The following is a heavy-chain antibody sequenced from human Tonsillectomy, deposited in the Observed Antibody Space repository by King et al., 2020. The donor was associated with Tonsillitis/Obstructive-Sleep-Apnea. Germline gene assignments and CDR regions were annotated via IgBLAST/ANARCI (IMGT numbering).Heavy chain of an antibody. J-gene: IGHJ4*02. CDR1: GFTFSSYG. Sequence: VQLVESGGGVVQPGRSLRLSCAASGFTFSSYGMHWVRQAPGKGLEWVAVIWYDGSNKYYADSVKGRFTISRDNSKNTLYLQMNSLRAEDTAVYYCARGGTGDWGAYWGQGTLVTVSS. CDR3: ARGGTGDWGAY. V-gene: IGHV3-33*01. D-gene: IGHD7-27*01. CDR2: IWYDGSNK.